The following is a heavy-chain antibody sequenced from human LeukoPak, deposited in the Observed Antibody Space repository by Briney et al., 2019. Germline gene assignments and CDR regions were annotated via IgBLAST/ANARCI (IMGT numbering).Heavy chain of an antibody. CDR2: IYPGDSDT. CDR1: GYSFTSYW. V-gene: IGHV5-51*04. J-gene: IGHJ6*02. Sequence: GESLKISCKGSGYSFTSYWIGWVRQMPGKGLEWMGIIYPGDSDTRYSPSFQGQVTISADKPISTAYLQWSSLKASDTAMYYCARSDVDTAMEADYYYYGMDVWGQGTTVTVSS. CDR3: ARSDVDTAMEADYYYYGMDV. D-gene: IGHD5-18*01.